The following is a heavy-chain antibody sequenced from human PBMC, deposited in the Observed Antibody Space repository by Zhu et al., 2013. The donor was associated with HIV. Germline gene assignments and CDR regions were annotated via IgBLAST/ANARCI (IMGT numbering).Heavy chain of an antibody. CDR2: IIPIFGTA. Sequence: QVQLVQSGAEVKKPGSSVKVSCKASGGTFSSDAISWVRQAPGQGLEWMGGIIPIFGTANYAQKFQGRVTITADESTSTAYMELSSLRSEDTAVYYCARVERGYSGYDTPYYYYYGMDVWGQGTTVTVSS. D-gene: IGHD5-12*01. V-gene: IGHV1-69*01. J-gene: IGHJ6*02. CDR1: GGTFSSDA. CDR3: ARVERGYSGYDTPYYYYYGMDV.